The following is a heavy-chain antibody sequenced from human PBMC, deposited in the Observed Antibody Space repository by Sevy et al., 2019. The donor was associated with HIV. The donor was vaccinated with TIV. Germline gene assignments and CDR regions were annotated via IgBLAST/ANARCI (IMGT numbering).Heavy chain of an antibody. Sequence: GESLKISCAASGFTFSSYWMSWVRQAPGKGLEWVANIKQDGSEKYYVDSVKGRFTISRDNAKNSLYLQMNSLRAEDTAVYYCARDPGYSYGSPDYWGQGTLVTVSS. CDR2: IKQDGSEK. CDR3: ARDPGYSYGSPDY. D-gene: IGHD5-18*01. CDR1: GFTFSSYW. J-gene: IGHJ4*02. V-gene: IGHV3-7*01.